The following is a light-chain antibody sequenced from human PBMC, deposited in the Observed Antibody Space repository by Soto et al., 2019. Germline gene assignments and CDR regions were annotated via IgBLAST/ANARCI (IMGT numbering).Light chain of an antibody. J-gene: IGKJ4*01. CDR1: QSISSRY. CDR2: GAS. V-gene: IGKV3-20*01. CDR3: QQYSGSPPLT. Sequence: ENVLTQSPGTLSLSPGERATLSCRASQSISSRYLAWYQQKPGHPPRLLIYGASNRATGIPDRFSGSGSGTEFTLTISRLEPEDFAVYYCQQYSGSPPLTFGGGTKVEIK.